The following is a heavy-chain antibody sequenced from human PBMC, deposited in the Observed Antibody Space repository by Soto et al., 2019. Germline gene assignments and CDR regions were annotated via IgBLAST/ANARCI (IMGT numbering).Heavy chain of an antibody. CDR3: ASVLTYSSGWSRSGAFDI. CDR1: GYSFTSYW. V-gene: IGHV5-51*01. CDR2: IYPGDSDT. D-gene: IGHD6-19*01. J-gene: IGHJ3*02. Sequence: GESLKISCKGSGYSFTSYWIGWVRQMPGKGLEWMGIIYPGDSDTRYSPSFQGQVTISADKSISTAYLQWSSLKASDTAMYYCASVLTYSSGWSRSGAFDIWGQGTMVTVSS.